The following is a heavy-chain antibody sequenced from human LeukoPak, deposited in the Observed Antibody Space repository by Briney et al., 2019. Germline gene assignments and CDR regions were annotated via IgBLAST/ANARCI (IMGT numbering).Heavy chain of an antibody. V-gene: IGHV4-59*01. D-gene: IGHD2-15*01. CDR1: GGSISSYY. J-gene: IGHJ4*02. Sequence: PSETLSLTCTVSGGSISSYYWSWIRQPPGKGLEWIGYIYYSGSTNYNPSLKSRVTISVDTSKNQFSLKLSSVTAADTAVYYCARVWVVVVAATNLYYFDYWGQGTLVTVSS. CDR3: ARVWVVVVAATNLYYFDY. CDR2: IYYSGST.